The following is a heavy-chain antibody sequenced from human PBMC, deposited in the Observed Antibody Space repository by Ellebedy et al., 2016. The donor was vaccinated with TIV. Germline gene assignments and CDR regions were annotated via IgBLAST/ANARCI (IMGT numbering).Heavy chain of an antibody. CDR3: ARDRTPGDGYWVFDQ. J-gene: IGHJ4*02. CDR1: GFTFSSYA. Sequence: GESLKISCAASGFTFSSYAMTWVRQAPGKGLEWVSGIVGSGAQKSADSVKGRFTISKDNSKSKVELQMNSLRAEDTAIYYCARDRTPGDGYWVFDQWGQGALVTISS. CDR2: IVGSGAQ. D-gene: IGHD5-18*01. V-gene: IGHV3-23*01.